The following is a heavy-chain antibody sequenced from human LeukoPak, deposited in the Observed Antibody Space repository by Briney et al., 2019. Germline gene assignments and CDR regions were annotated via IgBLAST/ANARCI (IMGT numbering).Heavy chain of an antibody. J-gene: IGHJ3*02. D-gene: IGHD2-15*01. CDR3: ARMSSDAFDI. Sequence: AGGSLRLSCAAPGFTFSDYYMSWILQAPGKGLEWVSYISSSGSTIYYADSVKGRFTISRDNAKNSLYLQMNSLRAEDTAVYYCARMSSDAFDIWGQGTMVTVSS. V-gene: IGHV3-11*01. CDR1: GFTFSDYY. CDR2: ISSSGSTI.